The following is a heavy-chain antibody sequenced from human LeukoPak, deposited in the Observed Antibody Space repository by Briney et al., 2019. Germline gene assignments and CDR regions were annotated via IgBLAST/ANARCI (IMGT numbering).Heavy chain of an antibody. CDR2: INWSGGSK. CDR3: AREGGSQLDNAFDI. CDR1: GFTFDDYG. V-gene: IGHV3-20*04. Sequence: GGSLRLSCATSGFTFDDYGMSWVRQAPGKGLEWVSDINWSGGSKGYADSVKGRFTISRDSAKNSVFLQMNGLRAEDTASYYCAREGGSQLDNAFDIWGQGTMVIVSS. J-gene: IGHJ3*02. D-gene: IGHD1-26*01.